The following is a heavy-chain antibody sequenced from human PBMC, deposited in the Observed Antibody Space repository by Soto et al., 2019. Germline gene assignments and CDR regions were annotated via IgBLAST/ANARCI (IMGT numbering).Heavy chain of an antibody. J-gene: IGHJ6*02. V-gene: IGHV4-59*01. CDR1: GGSIISNY. Sequence: SETLSLTCTVSGGSIISNYWSWIRQPPGKGLEWIGYIYYSGSTNYNPSLKSRVTISVDTSKNQFSLKLSSVTATATAVYYCARATPLYDFWSGYYSDYYGMDVWGQGTTFTVSS. CDR3: ARATPLYDFWSGYYSDYYGMDV. CDR2: IYYSGST. D-gene: IGHD3-3*01.